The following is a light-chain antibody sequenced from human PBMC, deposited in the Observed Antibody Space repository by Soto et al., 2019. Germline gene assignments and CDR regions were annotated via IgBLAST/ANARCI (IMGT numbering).Light chain of an antibody. V-gene: IGKV1-9*01. J-gene: IGKJ5*01. CDR3: RQHNSFPIT. CDR2: AAS. Sequence: IPLTQSPSSLSASVGDIVTITCRASQGISSYLAWYQQKPGKAPKILIYAASTLQSGVPSRFSGSGSGTDFTLTISSLQPEDAATYYCRQHNSFPITLGQGTRLEIK. CDR1: QGISSY.